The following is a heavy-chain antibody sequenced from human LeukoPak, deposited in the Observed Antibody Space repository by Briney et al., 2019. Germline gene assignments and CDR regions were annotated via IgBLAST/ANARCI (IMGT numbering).Heavy chain of an antibody. J-gene: IGHJ1*01. CDR1: GYTFTGYY. Sequence: ASVKVSCKASGYTFTGYYMHWVRQVPGRGLEWMGWINPNSGGTNYAQKFQGRVTMTRDTSVSTAYMELSRLRSDDTAVYYCARGKSGSSRYFQHWGQGTLVAVSS. D-gene: IGHD1-26*01. V-gene: IGHV1-2*02. CDR2: INPNSGGT. CDR3: ARGKSGSSRYFQH.